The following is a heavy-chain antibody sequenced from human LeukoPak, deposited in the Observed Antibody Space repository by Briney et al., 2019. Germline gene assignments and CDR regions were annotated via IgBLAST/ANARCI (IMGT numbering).Heavy chain of an antibody. J-gene: IGHJ4*02. CDR2: IKSKTDGGTT. CDR3: TTVNYYDSSGYPAPNY. V-gene: IGHV3-15*01. CDR1: GFTFSNAW. Sequence: GGSLRLSCAASGFTFSNAWMSWVRQAPGKGLEWVGRIKSKTDGGTTDYAAPVKGRFTISRDDSKNTLYLQMNSLKTEDTAVYYCTTVNYYDSSGYPAPNYWGQGTLVTVSS. D-gene: IGHD3-22*01.